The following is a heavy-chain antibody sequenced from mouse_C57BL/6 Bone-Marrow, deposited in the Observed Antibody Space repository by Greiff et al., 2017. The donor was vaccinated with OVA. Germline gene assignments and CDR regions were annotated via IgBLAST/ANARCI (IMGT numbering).Heavy chain of an antibody. J-gene: IGHJ3*01. CDR1: GFTFSSYG. V-gene: IGHV5-6*02. Sequence: DVMLVESGGDLVKPGGSLKLSCAASGFTFSSYGMSWVRQTPDKRLEWVATISSGGSYTYYPDSVKGRFTISRDNAKNTLYLQMSSLKSEDTAMYYCARADCAWFAYWGQGTLVTVSA. CDR3: ARADCAWFAY. CDR2: ISSGGSYT.